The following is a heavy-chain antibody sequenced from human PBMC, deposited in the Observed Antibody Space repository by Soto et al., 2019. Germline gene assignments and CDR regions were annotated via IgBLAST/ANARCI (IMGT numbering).Heavy chain of an antibody. CDR2: IYPGDSDT. CDR3: ARRLNGYCSSTSCYGAFDI. V-gene: IGHV5-51*01. J-gene: IGHJ3*02. D-gene: IGHD2-2*03. CDR1: GYSFTSYW. Sequence: GESLKISCKGSGYSFTSYWIGWVRQMPGKGLEWMGIIYPGDSDTRYSPSFQGQVTISADKSISPAYLQWSILKASDTAMYYCARRLNGYCSSTSCYGAFDIWGQGTMVTVSS.